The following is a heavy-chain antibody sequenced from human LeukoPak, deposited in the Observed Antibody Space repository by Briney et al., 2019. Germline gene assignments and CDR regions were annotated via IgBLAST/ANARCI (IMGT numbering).Heavy chain of an antibody. Sequence: GGSLRLSCAASGFTFSNAWMSWVRQAPGKGLEWVGRIKSKTDGGTTDYAAPVKGRFTISRDDSKNTLYLQMNRMKTEDTAVYYCTTEVDYYDSSGYSDYWGQGTLVTVSS. CDR3: TTEVDYYDSSGYSDY. V-gene: IGHV3-15*01. CDR1: GFTFSNAW. CDR2: IKSKTDGGTT. J-gene: IGHJ4*02. D-gene: IGHD3-22*01.